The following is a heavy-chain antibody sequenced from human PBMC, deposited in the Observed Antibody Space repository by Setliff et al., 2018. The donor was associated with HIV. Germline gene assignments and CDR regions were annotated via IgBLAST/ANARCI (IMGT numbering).Heavy chain of an antibody. J-gene: IGHJ4*02. V-gene: IGHV1-2*02. CDR1: GYTFTGYY. Sequence: ASVKASCKASGYTFTGYYMHWVRQAPGQGLEWMGWINPNSGGTNYAQKFQGRVTMTRDTSISTAYMELSRLRSDDTAVYYCARGPITMIVVYFDYWGQGTLVTVSS. D-gene: IGHD3-22*01. CDR3: ARGPITMIVVYFDY. CDR2: INPNSGGT.